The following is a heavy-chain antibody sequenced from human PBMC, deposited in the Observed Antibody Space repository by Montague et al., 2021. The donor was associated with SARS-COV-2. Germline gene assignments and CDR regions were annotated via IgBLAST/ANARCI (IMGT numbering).Heavy chain of an antibody. CDR3: SRGGGMIRGVVDF. J-gene: IGHJ4*02. D-gene: IGHD3-10*01. CDR1: GFTFEDYG. V-gene: IGHV3-20*04. CDR2: ISRSGDST. Sequence: SLRLSCAVSGFTFEDYGMSWVRQVPGKGLEWVSGISRSGDSTAYGDSVKGRFTVSRDNAKNSLYLQMNSPRVEDTAFYYCSRGGGMIRGVVDFWGQGILVSVSS.